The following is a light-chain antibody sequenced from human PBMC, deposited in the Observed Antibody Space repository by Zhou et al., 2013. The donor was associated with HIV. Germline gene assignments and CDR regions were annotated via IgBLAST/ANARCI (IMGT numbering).Light chain of an antibody. V-gene: IGKV3-20*01. J-gene: IGKJ4*01. CDR2: ATS. Sequence: EIVLTQSPGTLSLSPGERATLSCRASQSVSTSYLAWYQQKPDLAPSLLIYATSSRATGIPDRFSGGGSGTDFTLTISRLEPEDFAVYYCQHYDNSVTFGGGTKVEIK. CDR1: QSVSTSY. CDR3: QHYDNSVT.